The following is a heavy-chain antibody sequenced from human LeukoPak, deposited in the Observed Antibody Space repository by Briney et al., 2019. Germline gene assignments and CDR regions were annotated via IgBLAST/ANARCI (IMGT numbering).Heavy chain of an antibody. Sequence: PGGSLRLSCAASGFTFSDYYMSWIRQAPGKGLEWISYISSSGYNIYYADSERGRFTISRDNAKNLLYLQMSCLRPEDTAVYFCSRLYSSSSRTFDYWGQGTLVTVSS. CDR2: ISSSGYNI. V-gene: IGHV3-11*01. CDR3: SRLYSSSSRTFDY. CDR1: GFTFSDYY. D-gene: IGHD6-6*01. J-gene: IGHJ4*02.